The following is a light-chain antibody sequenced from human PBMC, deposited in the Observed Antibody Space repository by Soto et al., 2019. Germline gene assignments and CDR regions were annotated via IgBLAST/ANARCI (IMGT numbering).Light chain of an antibody. J-gene: IGLJ2*01. V-gene: IGLV2-11*01. CDR1: SSDVGNYNY. Sequence: QSALTQPRSVSGSPGQSVTISCTGTSSDVGNYNYVSWYHQHPGKAPKLMIYDVSKRPSGVPDRFSGSKSGNTASLTISGLQAEDEADYYCCSYADNFTLVFGGGTKLTVL. CDR3: CSYADNFTLV. CDR2: DVS.